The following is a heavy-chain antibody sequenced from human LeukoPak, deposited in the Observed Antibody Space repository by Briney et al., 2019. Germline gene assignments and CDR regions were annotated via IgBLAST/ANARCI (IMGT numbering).Heavy chain of an antibody. J-gene: IGHJ6*03. D-gene: IGHD3-16*01. CDR2: MFYGGST. Sequence: SETLSLTCTVSGGSISSYYWSWIRQPPGKGLEWIGYMFYGGSTNYNPSLKSRVTIPVDTSKNQFSLKLSSVTAADTAVYYCARGRFGVTYIIRHYYYYYMDVWGKGTTVTISS. V-gene: IGHV4-59*08. CDR3: ARGRFGVTYIIRHYYYYYMDV. CDR1: GGSISSYY.